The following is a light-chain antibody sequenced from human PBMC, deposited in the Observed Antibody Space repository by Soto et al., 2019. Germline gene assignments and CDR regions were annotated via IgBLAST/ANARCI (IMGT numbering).Light chain of an antibody. J-gene: IGKJ1*01. Sequence: DIQMTQSPSTLSASVGDRVTITCRASQSISSWLAWYQQKPGKAPKLLIYKASSFESGVPSRFSGSGSGTEFTLTTSSLQPDDFAPYYCQKYNSYPWTFGQGTKVEIK. V-gene: IGKV1-5*03. CDR1: QSISSW. CDR2: KAS. CDR3: QKYNSYPWT.